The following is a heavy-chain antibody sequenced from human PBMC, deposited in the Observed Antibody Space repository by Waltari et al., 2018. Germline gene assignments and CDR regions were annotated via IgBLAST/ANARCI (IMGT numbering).Heavy chain of an antibody. D-gene: IGHD4-17*01. J-gene: IGHJ4*02. CDR1: GFTVSNNY. V-gene: IGHV3-66*02. CDR2: IYGGGRT. CDR3: ARLDSVGGEAY. Sequence: EVQLVESGGGLVQPGGSLRLSCAVSGFTVSNNYMSWVRQAPGKGLEVVSGIYGGGRTYYADSVKGRFTISRDNSKNTVYLLMNSLRAEDTAVDYCARLDSVGGEAYWGQGALVTVSS.